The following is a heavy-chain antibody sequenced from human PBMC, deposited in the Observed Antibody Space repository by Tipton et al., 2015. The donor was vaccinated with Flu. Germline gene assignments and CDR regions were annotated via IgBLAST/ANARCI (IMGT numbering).Heavy chain of an antibody. CDR2: IYYSGST. CDR1: GGSISSYY. CDR3: ARLGNDYGDYGQLD. Sequence: TLSLTCTVSGGSISSYYWSWIRQPPGKGLEWIGYIYYSGSTNYNPSLKSRVTISVDTSKNQFSLKLSSVTAADTAVYYCARLGNDYGDYGQLDWGQGTLVTVSS. J-gene: IGHJ4*02. V-gene: IGHV4-59*08. D-gene: IGHD4-17*01.